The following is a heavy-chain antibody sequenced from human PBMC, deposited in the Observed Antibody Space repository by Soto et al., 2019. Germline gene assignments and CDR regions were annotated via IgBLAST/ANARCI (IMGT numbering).Heavy chain of an antibody. CDR1: GFTFSSYG. J-gene: IGHJ4*02. V-gene: IGHV3-30*18. CDR2: ISYDGSNK. D-gene: IGHD2-15*01. Sequence: GGSLRLSCAASGFTFSSYGMHWVRQAPGKGLEWVAVISYDGSNKYYADSVKGRFTISRDNSKNTLYLQMNSLRAEDTAVYYCAKDPSATYCSGGSCYSRLAYFDYWGQGTLVTVSS. CDR3: AKDPSATYCSGGSCYSRLAYFDY.